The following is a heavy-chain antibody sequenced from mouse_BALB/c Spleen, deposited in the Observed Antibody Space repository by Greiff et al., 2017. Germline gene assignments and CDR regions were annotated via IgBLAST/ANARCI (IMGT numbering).Heavy chain of an antibody. D-gene: IGHD1-1*01. J-gene: IGHJ3*01. CDR2: IDPANGNT. CDR3: ARYSIYYYGGCAY. V-gene: IGHV14-3*02. CDR1: GFNIKDTY. Sequence: VQLQQSGAELVKPGASVKLSCTASGFNIKDTYMHWVKQRPEQGLEWIGRIDPANGNTKYDPKFQGKATITADTSSNTAYLQLSSLTSEDTAVYYCARYSIYYYGGCAYWGQGTLVTVSA.